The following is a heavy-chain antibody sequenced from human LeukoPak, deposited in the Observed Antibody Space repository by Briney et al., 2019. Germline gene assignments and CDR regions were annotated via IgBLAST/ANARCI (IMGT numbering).Heavy chain of an antibody. CDR3: ARDSYYYDSSGSGDY. CDR2: IWYDGSNK. V-gene: IGHV3-33*01. Sequence: GGSLRLSCAASGFTFSSYGMHWVRQAPGKGLEWVAVIWYDGSNKYYADSVKGRFTISRDNSKNTLYLQMNSLRAEDTAVYYCARDSYYYDSSGSGDYWGQGTLVTVPS. CDR1: GFTFSSYG. J-gene: IGHJ4*02. D-gene: IGHD3-22*01.